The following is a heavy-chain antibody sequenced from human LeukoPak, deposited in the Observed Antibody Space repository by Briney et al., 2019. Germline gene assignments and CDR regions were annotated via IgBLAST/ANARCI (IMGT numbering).Heavy chain of an antibody. V-gene: IGHV4-38-2*01. CDR2: VYHSGST. Sequence: SETLSLTCAVSGYSISSGYYSGWIRQPPGKGLEWIGSVYHSGSTYYNPSLKSRVTMSVATTKNQFSLKLSSVTAADTAVYYCARHQWELGAFDIWGQGTMVTVFS. CDR3: ARHQWELGAFDI. CDR1: GYSISSGYY. D-gene: IGHD1-26*01. J-gene: IGHJ3*02.